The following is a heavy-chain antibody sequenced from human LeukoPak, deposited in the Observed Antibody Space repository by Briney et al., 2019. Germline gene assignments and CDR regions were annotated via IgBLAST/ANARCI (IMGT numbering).Heavy chain of an antibody. CDR3: ARDDTSGSFGY. D-gene: IGHD3-10*01. CDR1: YDSVSSGRYY. V-gene: IGHV4-61*01. Sequence: PSETLSLTCTVSYDSVSSGRYYWSWIRQPPGKGLEWIGYIYDSGTTKYSPSLKSRVTISADTSKNQISLKLSSVTAADTAVYYCARDDTSGSFGYWGQGTLVTVSS. J-gene: IGHJ4*02. CDR2: IYDSGTT.